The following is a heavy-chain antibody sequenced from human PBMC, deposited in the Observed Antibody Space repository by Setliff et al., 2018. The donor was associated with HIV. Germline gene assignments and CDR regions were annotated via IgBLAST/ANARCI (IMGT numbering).Heavy chain of an antibody. CDR3: ARTVVVVAAPYAFDM. CDR2: IYYSGST. CDR1: GGSISSDSHF. V-gene: IGHV4-39*07. D-gene: IGHD2-15*01. J-gene: IGHJ3*02. Sequence: SLTCSVSGGSISSDSHFWGWIRQPPGRGLEWIGTIYYSGSTYYNPSLKSRVTILVDTSKNQFSLKVTSVTAADTAVYYCARTVVVVAAPYAFDMWGQGTRVTVSS.